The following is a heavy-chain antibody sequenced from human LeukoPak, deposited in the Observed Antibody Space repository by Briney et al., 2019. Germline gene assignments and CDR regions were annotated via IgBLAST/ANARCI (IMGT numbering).Heavy chain of an antibody. Sequence: TGGSLRLSCAASGFTGSNNYVSWVRQAPGMGLEWVSAIHSSGATCYADSVKGRFTISRDNSKNTLYLQMNSLRAEDTAVYYCASRETYYYDSSGYYGEIDYWGQGTLVTVSS. J-gene: IGHJ4*02. CDR2: IHSSGAT. CDR3: ASRETYYYDSSGYYGEIDY. V-gene: IGHV3-53*01. D-gene: IGHD3-22*01. CDR1: GFTGSNNY.